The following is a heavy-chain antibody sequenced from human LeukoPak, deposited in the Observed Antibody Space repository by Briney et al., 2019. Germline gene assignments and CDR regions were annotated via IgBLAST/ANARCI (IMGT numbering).Heavy chain of an antibody. CDR1: GYTLTELS. J-gene: IGHJ4*02. D-gene: IGHD1-26*01. V-gene: IGHV1-24*01. Sequence: ASVKVSCKVSGYTLTELSMHWVRQAPGKGLEWMGGFDPEDGETIYAQKFQGRVTMTEDISTDTAYMELSSMRSEDTAVYYSAIGVGGPNTDLNFDYWGQGTLVTVSS. CDR3: AIGVGGPNTDLNFDY. CDR2: FDPEDGET.